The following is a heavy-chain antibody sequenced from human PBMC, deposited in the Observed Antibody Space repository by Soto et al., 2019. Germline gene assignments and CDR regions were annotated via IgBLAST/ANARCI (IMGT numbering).Heavy chain of an antibody. Sequence: ASVKVSCKASGYTFTSYAMHWVRQAPGQRLEWMGWINAGNGNTKYSQKFQGRVTITRDTSASTAYMELSSLRSEDTAVYYCARTPPYYYDSSGPVKAGFDYWGQGTLVTVS. CDR1: GYTFTSYA. D-gene: IGHD3-22*01. J-gene: IGHJ4*02. CDR3: ARTPPYYYDSSGPVKAGFDY. CDR2: INAGNGNT. V-gene: IGHV1-3*01.